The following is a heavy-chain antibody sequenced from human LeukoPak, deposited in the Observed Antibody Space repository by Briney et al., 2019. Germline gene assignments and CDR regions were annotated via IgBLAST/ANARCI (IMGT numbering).Heavy chain of an antibody. CDR1: GFTFSSYS. CDR3: ARDFSGGSPHY. CDR2: ISSSDTYI. D-gene: IGHD2-15*01. J-gene: IGHJ4*02. Sequence: KAGGSLRLSCAASGFTFSSYSMNWVRQAPGKGLEWVSSISSSDTYIYHADSVKGRFTISRDNAKNSLYLQMNSLRVEDTAVYYCARDFSGGSPHYWGQGTLVTVSS. V-gene: IGHV3-21*01.